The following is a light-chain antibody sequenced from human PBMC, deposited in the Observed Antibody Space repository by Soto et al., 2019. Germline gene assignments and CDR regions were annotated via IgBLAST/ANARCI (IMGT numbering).Light chain of an antibody. J-gene: IGKJ4*01. CDR2: EAS. CDR3: QQYISHSS. V-gene: IGKV1-5*03. Sequence: DIQMTQSPSTLSASVRDRVTITCRASQSISSRLACYQQKPRKAPKLLIYEASTLETVVPSRFSGSGSGTEFTHTISSLQPDDFATYYCQQYISHSSFGGGNKVEI. CDR1: QSISSR.